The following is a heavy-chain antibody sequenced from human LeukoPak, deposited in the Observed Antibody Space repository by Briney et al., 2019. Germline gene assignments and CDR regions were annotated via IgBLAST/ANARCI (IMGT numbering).Heavy chain of an antibody. CDR1: GGSISSYY. CDR3: ATEAYGSTSRAFDV. D-gene: IGHD6-13*01. V-gene: IGHV4-4*07. CDR2: IYSGGST. J-gene: IGHJ3*01. Sequence: SETLSLTCTVSGGSISSYYWSWLGPPAGKELEFIGRIYSGGSTNYNPSLKSRVTMSVDTPKNQFSLKLTSVTAADTAIYYCATEAYGSTSRAFDVWGRGTMVTVSS.